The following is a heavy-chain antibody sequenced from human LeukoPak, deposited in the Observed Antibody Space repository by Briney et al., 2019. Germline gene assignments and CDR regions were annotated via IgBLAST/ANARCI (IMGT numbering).Heavy chain of an antibody. Sequence: PSETLSLTCTVSGGSISSYYWSWIRQPAGKGLEWIGRIYTSGSTNYNPSLKSRVTISVDTSKNQFSLKLSSVTAADTAVYYCATFFPGEMTTYAFDIWGQGTMVTVSS. J-gene: IGHJ3*02. V-gene: IGHV4-4*07. D-gene: IGHD4-11*01. CDR3: ATFFPGEMTTYAFDI. CDR1: GGSISSYY. CDR2: IYTSGST.